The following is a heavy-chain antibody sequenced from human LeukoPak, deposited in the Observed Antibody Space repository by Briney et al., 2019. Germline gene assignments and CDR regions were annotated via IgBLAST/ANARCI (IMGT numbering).Heavy chain of an antibody. J-gene: IGHJ5*02. Sequence: ASVKVSCMAAGYTFTGYYMHWVRQAPGQGLEWMGWINPNSGGTNYAQKFQGRVTMTRDTSISTAYMELSRLRSDDTAVYYCARDLVGYCSSTSCSPRPQNWFDPWGQGTLVTVSS. V-gene: IGHV1-2*02. D-gene: IGHD2-2*01. CDR2: INPNSGGT. CDR3: ARDLVGYCSSTSCSPRPQNWFDP. CDR1: GYTFTGYY.